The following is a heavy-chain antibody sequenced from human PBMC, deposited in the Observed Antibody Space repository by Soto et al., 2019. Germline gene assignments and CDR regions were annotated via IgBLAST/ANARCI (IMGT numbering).Heavy chain of an antibody. D-gene: IGHD3-9*01. Sequence: GGSLRLSCADSGFSFSSYWMHWVRQGPGKGLVWVSRINTDGSSTNYADSVKGRFTISRDNAKNTVYLQMNSLRAGDTAVYYCARSPGGYYIDWGQGTMVTVSS. CDR1: GFSFSSYW. V-gene: IGHV3-74*01. CDR2: INTDGSST. J-gene: IGHJ3*01. CDR3: ARSPGGYYID.